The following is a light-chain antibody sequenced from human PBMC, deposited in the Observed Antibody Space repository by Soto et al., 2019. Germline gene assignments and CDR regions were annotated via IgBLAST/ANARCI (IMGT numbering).Light chain of an antibody. CDR1: QSVSSSY. V-gene: IGKV3-20*01. CDR3: HQYGSSPWT. J-gene: IGKJ1*01. CDR2: GAS. Sequence: EIVLTQSPGTLSLSPGERATLSCRASQSVSSSYLAWYQQKPGQAPRLLIYGASSSATGIPDRFSGSGSGTDFAVTISRLEREDFAVYYCHQYGSSPWTFGQGTKVDIK.